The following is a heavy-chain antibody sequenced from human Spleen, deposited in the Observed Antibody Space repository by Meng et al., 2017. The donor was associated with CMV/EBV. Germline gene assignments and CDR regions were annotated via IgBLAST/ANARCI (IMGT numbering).Heavy chain of an antibody. J-gene: IGHJ3*02. V-gene: IGHV6-1*01. Sequence: SQTLSVTCAISGDSVSDNSATWNWIRQSPSSGLEWLGRTYYGSKWYSDYALSVKGRMIINADTSKNQFSLQLTSVTPDDTAVYYCARAYCTSTSCYTRGAFDIWGQGTKVTVSS. D-gene: IGHD2-2*02. CDR2: TYYGSKWYS. CDR1: GDSVSDNSAT. CDR3: ARAYCTSTSCYTRGAFDI.